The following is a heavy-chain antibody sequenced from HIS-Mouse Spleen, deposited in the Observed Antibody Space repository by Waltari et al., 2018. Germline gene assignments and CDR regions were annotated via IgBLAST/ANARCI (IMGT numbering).Heavy chain of an antibody. D-gene: IGHD5-12*01. V-gene: IGHV3-21*01. CDR3: ARDPSGYDNH. Sequence: EVQLVESGGGLVKPGGSLILSCAASGFTFSSYSLHWVRQAPGKGLEWVSSISSSSSYIYYADSVKGRFTISRDNAKNSLYLQMNSLRAEDTAVYYCARDPSGYDNHWGQGTLVTVSS. CDR1: GFTFSSYS. CDR2: ISSSSSYI. J-gene: IGHJ5*02.